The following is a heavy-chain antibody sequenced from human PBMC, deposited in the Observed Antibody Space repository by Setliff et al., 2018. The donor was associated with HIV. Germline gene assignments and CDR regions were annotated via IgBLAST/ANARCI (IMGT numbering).Heavy chain of an antibody. CDR2: VNHIGGT. V-gene: IGHV4-34*01. CDR3: ARGRDDAWELSDR. Sequence: SSETLSLTCAVYSKSFSNSYWTWIRQPPGKGLEWIGEVNHIGGTNYNPSLKSRVSMSVDTSKSQFSLNLTSVTAADTAVYYCARGRDDAWELSDRWGQGTLVTVSS. J-gene: IGHJ4*02. CDR1: SKSFSNSY. D-gene: IGHD1-26*01.